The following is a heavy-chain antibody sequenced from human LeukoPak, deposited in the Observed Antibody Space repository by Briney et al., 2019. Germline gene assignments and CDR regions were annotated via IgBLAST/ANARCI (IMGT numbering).Heavy chain of an antibody. CDR3: AREGRLLGAFDV. V-gene: IGHV3-7*01. J-gene: IGHJ3*01. D-gene: IGHD2-15*01. CDR2: IKPDGSHV. Sequence: GGSLRLSCAASGFTFSTYWMSWVRQAPGKGLEWVADIKPDGSHVSYVDSVKGRFSISRDNAQNSLYLQVSSLRAEDTAIYYCAREGRLLGAFDVRGQGTMVTVSS. CDR1: GFTFSTYW.